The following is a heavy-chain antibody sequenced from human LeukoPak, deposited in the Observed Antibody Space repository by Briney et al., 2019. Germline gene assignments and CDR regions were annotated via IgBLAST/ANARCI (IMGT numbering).Heavy chain of an antibody. D-gene: IGHD3-3*01. J-gene: IGHJ4*02. CDR1: GASISSYY. V-gene: IGHV4-59*12. CDR3: ARGRYYDFWSGYYERFDY. Sequence: SETLSLTCTISGASISSYYWSWIRQPPGKGLEWIGYAHYSGTFSYNPSLKSRVSISVDTSKNQFSLKLSSVTAADTAVYYCARGRYYDFWSGYYERFDYWGQGTLVTVSS. CDR2: AHYSGTF.